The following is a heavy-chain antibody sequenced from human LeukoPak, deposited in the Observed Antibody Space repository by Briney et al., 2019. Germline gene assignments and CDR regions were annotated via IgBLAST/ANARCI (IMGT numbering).Heavy chain of an antibody. CDR3: ATVHYDFWSGYPDY. D-gene: IGHD3-3*01. CDR2: IFSSGRT. CDR1: GGSISSGSGNYY. V-gene: IGHV4-61*09. J-gene: IGHJ4*02. Sequence: TLSLTCTVSGGSISSGSGNYYWTWILQPAGKGLEWIGHIFSSGRTNYKPSLKSRVTISVDTSKNQFSLNLKSVTAADTAVYYCATVHYDFWSGYPDYWGQGALVTVSS.